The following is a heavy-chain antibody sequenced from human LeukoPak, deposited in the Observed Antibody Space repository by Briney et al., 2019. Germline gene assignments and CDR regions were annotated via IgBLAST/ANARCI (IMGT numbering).Heavy chain of an antibody. CDR3: ARGLGNVLPPVDP. D-gene: IGHD2-15*01. Sequence: GGSLRLSCAASGFTVSSNYMSWVRQSPGKGLEWVSVISTGGASFYADSVKGRFTISRDNSKNTLYLQMNSLRADDTAVYYCARGLGNVLPPVDPWGQGTLVTVSS. J-gene: IGHJ5*02. CDR1: GFTVSSNY. CDR2: ISTGGAS. V-gene: IGHV3-53*01.